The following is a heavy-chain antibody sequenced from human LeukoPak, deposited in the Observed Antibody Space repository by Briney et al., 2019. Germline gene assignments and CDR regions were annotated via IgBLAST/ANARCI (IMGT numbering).Heavy chain of an antibody. CDR1: GFTVSSYG. J-gene: IGHJ4*02. CDR2: ISGSGSSS. D-gene: IGHD6-6*01. Sequence: GGSLRLSCVASGFTVSSYGMSWVRQAPGKGLEWVSSISGSGSSSYYADSVKGRFTISRDNSKSTLYVQMNSLRAEDTAVYYCARGLSSSSRGYFDYWGQGTLVTVSS. V-gene: IGHV3-23*01. CDR3: ARGLSSSSRGYFDY.